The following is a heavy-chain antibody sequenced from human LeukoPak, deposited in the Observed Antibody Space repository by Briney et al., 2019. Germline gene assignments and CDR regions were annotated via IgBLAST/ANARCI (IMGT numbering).Heavy chain of an antibody. CDR2: ISAYNGNT. V-gene: IGHV1-18*01. CDR3: ARDRYYDSSGYYHFDY. J-gene: IGHJ4*02. Sequence: ASVTVSCKASGYTFTSYGISWVRQAPGQGLEWLGWISAYNGNTNYAQKLQGRVTMTTDTSTSTAYMELRSLRSDDTAVYYCARDRYYDSSGYYHFDYWGQGTLVTVSS. D-gene: IGHD3-22*01. CDR1: GYTFTSYG.